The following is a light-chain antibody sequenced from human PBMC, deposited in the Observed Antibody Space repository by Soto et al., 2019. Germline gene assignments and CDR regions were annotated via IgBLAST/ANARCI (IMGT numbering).Light chain of an antibody. V-gene: IGLV2-23*01. CDR2: EDD. CDR3: CSYAGSSTYV. Sequence: QADLTHPASGAGSPGQSHTLSCTGTKNDVGFYKYVSWYQRHPGSAPTLLIFEDDQRPSGVSSRFSASKSGNTASLTISGLQAEDEAEYTCCSYAGSSTYVFGSGTKVTVL. CDR1: KNDVGFYKY. J-gene: IGLJ1*01.